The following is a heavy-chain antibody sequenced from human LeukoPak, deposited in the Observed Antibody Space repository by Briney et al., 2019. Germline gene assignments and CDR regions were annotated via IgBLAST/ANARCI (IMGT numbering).Heavy chain of an antibody. V-gene: IGHV4-59*08. J-gene: IGHJ4*02. Sequence: SGTLSLTCTVTGGSSSGYYWSWIRQPPGKGLEWIGYVYNSEYTSYNPSLRSRVSISFDTSENQFSLSLTSVTAADTAVYYCARNLGSGYSYLFDYWGQGTLVTVSS. D-gene: IGHD2-15*01. CDR1: GGSSSGYY. CDR3: ARNLGSGYSYLFDY. CDR2: VYNSEYT.